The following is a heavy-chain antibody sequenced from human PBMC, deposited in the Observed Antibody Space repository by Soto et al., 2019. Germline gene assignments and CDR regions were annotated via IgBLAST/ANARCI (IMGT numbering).Heavy chain of an antibody. Sequence: QVQLQESGPGLVKPSETLSLTCTVSGGSISSYYWSWIRQPPGKGLEWIGYIYYSGTTSYNPSLKSRVTISVDTSKNQFSLKLSSVTAADTAVYYCARYSGRYSYNWFDPWGQGTLVTVSS. J-gene: IGHJ5*02. D-gene: IGHD1-26*01. V-gene: IGHV4-59*01. CDR2: IYYSGTT. CDR3: ARYSGRYSYNWFDP. CDR1: GGSISSYY.